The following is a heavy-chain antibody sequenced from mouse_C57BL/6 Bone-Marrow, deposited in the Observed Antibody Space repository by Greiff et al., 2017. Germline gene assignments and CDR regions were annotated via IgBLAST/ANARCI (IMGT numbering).Heavy chain of an antibody. Sequence: QVQLQQPGAELVKPGASVKLSCKASGYTFTSYWMHWVKQRPGQGLEWIGMIHPNSGSTNYNEKFKSKATLTVDKSSSTAYMQLSSLTSEDSAVYYCASLYDYVPYYAMDYGGQGTSVTVSS. CDR3: ASLYDYVPYYAMDY. CDR1: GYTFTSYW. CDR2: IHPNSGST. J-gene: IGHJ4*01. D-gene: IGHD2-4*01. V-gene: IGHV1-64*01.